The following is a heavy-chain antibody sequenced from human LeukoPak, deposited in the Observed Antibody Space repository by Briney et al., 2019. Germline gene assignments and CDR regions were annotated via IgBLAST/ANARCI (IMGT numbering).Heavy chain of an antibody. D-gene: IGHD2-2*02. CDR3: ARRSVYCSSTSCYTIDY. CDR2: ISYDGSDK. Sequence: GGSLRLSCAASGFTFSSYVIHWVRQAPGKGLEWVAHISYDGSDKYYADSVKGRFTISRDNSKNTLYLQMNSLRAEDTAVYYCARRSVYCSSTSCYTIDYWGQGTLVTVSS. J-gene: IGHJ4*02. CDR1: GFTFSSYV. V-gene: IGHV3-30-3*01.